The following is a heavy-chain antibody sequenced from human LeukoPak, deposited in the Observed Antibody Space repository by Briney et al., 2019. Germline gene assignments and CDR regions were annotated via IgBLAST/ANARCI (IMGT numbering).Heavy chain of an antibody. V-gene: IGHV4-30-2*01. D-gene: IGHD2-8*02. CDR1: GGSISSGGYS. J-gene: IGHJ4*02. CDR3: AGHHPRNTVDF. CDR2: IYHSGSS. Sequence: SETLSLTCAVSGGSISSGGYSWSWIRQPPGKGLEWIGYIYHSGSSNYNPSLKSRVTISVDRSKNQFSLKLSSVTAADTAVYYCAGHHPRNTVDFWGQGTLVTVSS.